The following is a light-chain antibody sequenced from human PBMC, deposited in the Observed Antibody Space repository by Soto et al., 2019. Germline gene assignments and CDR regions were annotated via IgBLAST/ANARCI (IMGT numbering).Light chain of an antibody. J-gene: IGLJ2*01. CDR2: AVN. Sequence: QSALTQVASVSGSPGQSITISCTGTSSDIGAYHYVSWYQQRPGKAPKLMIYAVNNRPSGISNRFSGSKSGNTASLTISGLQAEDEAVYYCFSYTTSDTVLFGGGTKLTVL. CDR1: SSDIGAYHY. V-gene: IGLV2-14*01. CDR3: FSYTTSDTVL.